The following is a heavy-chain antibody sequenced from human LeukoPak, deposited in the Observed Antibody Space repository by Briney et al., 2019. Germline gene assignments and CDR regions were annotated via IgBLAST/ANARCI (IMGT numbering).Heavy chain of an antibody. CDR2: ISSSSSYT. CDR3: ARLIAAVLEPNWFDP. CDR1: GFTFSDYY. J-gene: IGHJ5*02. D-gene: IGHD6-13*01. Sequence: PGGSLRLSCAASGFTFSDYYMSWIRQAPGKGLEWVSYISSSSSYTNYADSVKGRFTISRDNAKNSLYLQMNSLRAEDTAVYYCARLIAAVLEPNWFDPWGQGTLVTVSS. V-gene: IGHV3-11*03.